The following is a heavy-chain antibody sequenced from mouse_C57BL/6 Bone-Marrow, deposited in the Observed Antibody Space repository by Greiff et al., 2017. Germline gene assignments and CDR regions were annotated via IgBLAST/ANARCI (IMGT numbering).Heavy chain of an antibody. J-gene: IGHJ4*01. V-gene: IGHV5-9-1*02. Sequence: EVQLVESGEGLVKPGGSLKLSCAASGFTFSSYAMSWVRQTPEKRLEWVAYISSGGDYIYYADTVKGRFTHSRDNARNTLYLQMSSLKTEDTAMYYGTRGVFPRYDVGYAMDYWGQGTSVTVSS. CDR1: GFTFSSYA. CDR3: TRGVFPRYDVGYAMDY. D-gene: IGHD2-12*01. CDR2: ISSGGDYI.